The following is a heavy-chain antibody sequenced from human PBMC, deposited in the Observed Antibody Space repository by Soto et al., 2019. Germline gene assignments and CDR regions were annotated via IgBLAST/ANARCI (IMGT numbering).Heavy chain of an antibody. Sequence: ASVKVSCKASGYTFTSYGISWVRQAPGQGLEWMGWISAYNGNTNYAQKLQGRVTMTTDTFTSTAYMELRSLRYDFTAVYYCARDRGSYYPDWFAPWGQGTLVTVSS. V-gene: IGHV1-18*01. J-gene: IGHJ5*02. CDR1: GYTFTSYG. CDR3: ARDRGSYYPDWFAP. CDR2: ISAYNGNT. D-gene: IGHD1-26*01.